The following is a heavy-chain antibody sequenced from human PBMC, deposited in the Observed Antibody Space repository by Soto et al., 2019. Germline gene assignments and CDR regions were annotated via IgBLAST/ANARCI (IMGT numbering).Heavy chain of an antibody. V-gene: IGHV3-23*01. CDR3: AKDRAGSSNYFDP. CDR1: GFTFSSYA. CDR2: XSXXCXXX. Sequence: GGSLRLSCAASGFTFSSYAIGWVRQAPGKGLEXVSXXSXXCXXXXXAXXVKGRFTISRDNSKNTLYLQMNSLRVEDTAVYYCAKDRAGSSNYFDPWGQGTLVTVSS. J-gene: IGHJ5*02.